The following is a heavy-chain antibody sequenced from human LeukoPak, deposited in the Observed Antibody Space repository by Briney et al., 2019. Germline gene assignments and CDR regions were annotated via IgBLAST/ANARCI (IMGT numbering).Heavy chain of an antibody. Sequence: GGSLRLSCAASGFTVSSNYMSWVRQAPGKGLEWVSVIYSGGSTYYADSVKGRFTISRDNSKKTLYIQVNSLRAEDPAVYYCARDGYYDSSGYHYFDYWGQGTLVTVSS. CDR1: GFTVSSNY. J-gene: IGHJ4*02. CDR3: ARDGYYDSSGYHYFDY. V-gene: IGHV3-53*01. CDR2: IYSGGST. D-gene: IGHD3-22*01.